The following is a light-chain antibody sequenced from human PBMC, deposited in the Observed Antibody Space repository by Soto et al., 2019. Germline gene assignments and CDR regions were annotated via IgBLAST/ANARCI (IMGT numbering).Light chain of an antibody. Sequence: QSALTQPASVSGSPGQSITISCTGTSSDLAIYNYVSWYQQQPGKAPKLMIYQVTNRPSGVSDRFSGSKSGNTASLTISGLQADDEGYYYCSSYTSRSTLYVFGTGTKVTVL. V-gene: IGLV2-14*01. CDR2: QVT. J-gene: IGLJ1*01. CDR3: SSYTSRSTLYV. CDR1: SSDLAIYNY.